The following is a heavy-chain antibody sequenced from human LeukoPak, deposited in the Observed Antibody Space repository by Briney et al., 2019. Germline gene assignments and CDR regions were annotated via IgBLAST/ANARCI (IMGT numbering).Heavy chain of an antibody. V-gene: IGHV1-2*06. CDR3: ARIIAVAAKEVDY. J-gene: IGHJ4*02. D-gene: IGHD6-19*01. Sequence: GASVKVSCKASGYTFTGYYMHWVRQAPGQRLEWMGRINPNSGGANYAQKFRGRVTMTRDTSISTAYMELSRLRSDDTAVYYCARIIAVAAKEVDYWGQGTLVTVSS. CDR2: INPNSGGA. CDR1: GYTFTGYY.